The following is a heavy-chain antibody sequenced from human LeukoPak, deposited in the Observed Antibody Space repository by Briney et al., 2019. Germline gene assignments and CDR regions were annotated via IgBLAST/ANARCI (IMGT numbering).Heavy chain of an antibody. CDR2: ISGSGGRT. Sequence: QAGGSLRLSCVASGFTFSSFWMNWVRQAPGKGLEWVSAISGSGGRTHYADSVKGRFTISRDNSKNTLYLQMNSLRAEDTAVYYCAKPARTDYADYWGQGTLVTVSS. J-gene: IGHJ4*02. CDR3: AKPARTDYADY. V-gene: IGHV3-23*01. D-gene: IGHD1-14*01. CDR1: GFTFSSFW.